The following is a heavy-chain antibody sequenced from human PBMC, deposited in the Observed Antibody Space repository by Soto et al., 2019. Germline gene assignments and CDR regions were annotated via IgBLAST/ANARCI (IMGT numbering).Heavy chain of an antibody. J-gene: IGHJ4*02. CDR3: ARSGYSYGSFDY. CDR2: IYSGGST. V-gene: IGHV3-66*01. Sequence: GGSLRHSCAASGFTVSSNSMSWVRQVPGKGLEWVSVIYSGGSTFYTDSVKGRFTISRDNSKNTLYLQINCLRAEDTAVYYCARSGYSYGSFDYWGQGTLVTVSS. CDR1: GFTVSSNS. D-gene: IGHD5-18*01.